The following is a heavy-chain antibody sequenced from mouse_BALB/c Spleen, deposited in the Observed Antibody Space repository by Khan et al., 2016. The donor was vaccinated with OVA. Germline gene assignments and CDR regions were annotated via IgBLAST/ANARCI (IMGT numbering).Heavy chain of an antibody. Sequence: EVELVESGGDLVKPGGSLKLSCAASGFTFSTYGMSWVRQTPDKRLEWVATVNTGGSYTYSPDSVRGRFTISRDNAKNPLYLQMSSLKSEDTAMFYCARLAYYYDSEGFAYWGQGTLVTVSA. V-gene: IGHV5-6*01. CDR3: ARLAYYYDSEGFAY. CDR1: GFTFSTYG. D-gene: IGHD1-1*01. J-gene: IGHJ3*01. CDR2: VNTGGSYT.